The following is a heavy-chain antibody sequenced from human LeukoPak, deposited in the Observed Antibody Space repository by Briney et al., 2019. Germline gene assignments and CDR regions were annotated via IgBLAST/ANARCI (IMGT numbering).Heavy chain of an antibody. V-gene: IGHV4-39*01. Sequence: PSETLSLTCTVSGGSISSSSYYWGWIRQPPGKGLEWIGSIYYSGSTYHNPSLKSRVTISVDTSKNQFSLKLSSVTAADTAVYYCARRAVTSPYYFDYWGQGTLVTVSS. CDR3: ARRAVTSPYYFDY. J-gene: IGHJ4*02. CDR1: GGSISSSSYY. CDR2: IYYSGST.